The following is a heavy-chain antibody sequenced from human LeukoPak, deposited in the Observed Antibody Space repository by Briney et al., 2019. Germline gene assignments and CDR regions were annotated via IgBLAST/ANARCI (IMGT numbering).Heavy chain of an antibody. CDR2: VSGSDENK. D-gene: IGHD2-15*01. CDR3: ARAGLGGHYIDY. J-gene: IGHJ4*02. Sequence: GGSRRLSCAASGFTLSDYYITWIRQAPGQGMEWNSYVSGSDENKYYAGSVRGRFAISRDNAEKSLFLQMSNVRAEDTAVYYCARAGLGGHYIDYWGQGTLVTVSS. CDR1: GFTLSDYY. V-gene: IGHV3-11*01.